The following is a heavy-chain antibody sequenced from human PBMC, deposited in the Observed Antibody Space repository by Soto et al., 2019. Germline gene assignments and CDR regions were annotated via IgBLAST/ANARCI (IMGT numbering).Heavy chain of an antibody. V-gene: IGHV4-31*03. CDR2: IYYSGST. J-gene: IGHJ4*02. D-gene: IGHD1-1*01. CDR1: GGSISSGGYY. CDR3: ARWPQLEPRFDY. Sequence: QVQLQESGPGLVKPSQTLSLTCTVSGGSISSGGYYWSWIRQHPGKGLEWIGYIYYSGSTYYNPSLQSRVTISVDTSKNQVALKLSSVTAADTAVYYCARWPQLEPRFDYWGQGTLVTVSS.